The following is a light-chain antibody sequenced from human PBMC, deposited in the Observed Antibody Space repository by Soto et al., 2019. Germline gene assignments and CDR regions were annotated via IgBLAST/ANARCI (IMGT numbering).Light chain of an antibody. J-gene: IGKJ1*01. CDR1: QTISGR. CDR2: DAS. CDR3: QQYDKFPWT. V-gene: IGKV1-5*01. Sequence: DLQMTQSPSTLSASVGDRVTITCRASQTISGRLAWYQQKPGRAPKLLIYDASSLESGVPSRFSGGGSGTEFTLTIRSLQPDDFSTFYCQQYDKFPWTFGQGTKVGVK.